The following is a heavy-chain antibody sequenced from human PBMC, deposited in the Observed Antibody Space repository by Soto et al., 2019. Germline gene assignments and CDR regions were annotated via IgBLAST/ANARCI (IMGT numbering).Heavy chain of an antibody. CDR2: IYHSGST. CDR1: GGSISSGGYS. CDR3: ARGRPTVIDY. V-gene: IGHV4-30-2*01. Sequence: PSETLSLTCAVSGGSISSGGYSWSWIRQPPGKGLEWIGYIYHSGSTYYNPSLKSRVTISVDRSKNQFSLKLSSVTAADTAVYYCARGRPTVIDYWGQGTLVTVSS. J-gene: IGHJ4*02. D-gene: IGHD4-17*01.